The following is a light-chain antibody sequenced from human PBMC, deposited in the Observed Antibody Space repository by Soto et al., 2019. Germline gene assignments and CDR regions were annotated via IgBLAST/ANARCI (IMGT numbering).Light chain of an antibody. V-gene: IGLV2-14*03. CDR1: SSDIGGYNY. Sequence: QSVLTQPASVSGSPGQSITISCTGSSSDIGGYNYVSWYQQHPGKAPKLLIYDVTYRPSGISDRFSGSKSGNTASLTISGLQPDDEADYYGSSSGASSTQFGGGTKLTVL. J-gene: IGLJ2*01. CDR3: SSSGASSTQ. CDR2: DVT.